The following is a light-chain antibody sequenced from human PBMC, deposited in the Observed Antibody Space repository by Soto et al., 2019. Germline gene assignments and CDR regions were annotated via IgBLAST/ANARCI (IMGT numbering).Light chain of an antibody. V-gene: IGLV2-14*01. CDR1: SSDVGGYNY. CDR3: SSYTSSSTLL. Sequence: QSVLTQPASVSGSPGQSITISCTGTSSDVGGYNYVSWYQHNPGKAPKLMIYEVSNRPSGVSNRFSGSKSGNTASLTISGLQAEDESDYYCSSYTSSSTLLFGTGTKLTVL. J-gene: IGLJ1*01. CDR2: EVS.